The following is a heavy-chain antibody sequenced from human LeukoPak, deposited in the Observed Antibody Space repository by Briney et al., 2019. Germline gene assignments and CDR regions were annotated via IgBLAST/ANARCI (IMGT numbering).Heavy chain of an antibody. CDR3: AKTGGSSSLSWFDP. CDR1: GFTFSAYA. D-gene: IGHD6-6*01. Sequence: GGSLKLSCTASGFTFSAYAMLWVRQAPGKGLEWGSAISGSCGSTYYADSVKGRFTISRDNSKNPLYLQMNSLRAEDTAVYYCAKTGGSSSLSWFDPWGQGTLVTVSS. V-gene: IGHV3-23*01. CDR2: ISGSCGST. J-gene: IGHJ5*02.